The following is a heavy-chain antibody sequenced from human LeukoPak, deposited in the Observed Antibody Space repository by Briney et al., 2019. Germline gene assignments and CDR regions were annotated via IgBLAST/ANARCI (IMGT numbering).Heavy chain of an antibody. D-gene: IGHD4-23*01. CDR2: INAGNGNT. Sequence: ASVKVSCKASGYTFTSYAMHWVRQAPGQRLEWMGWINAGNGNTKYSQEFQGRVTITRDTSASTAYMELSSLRAEDTAVYYCARGLYGGNSIFYWGQGTLVTVSS. CDR1: GYTFTSYA. CDR3: ARGLYGGNSIFY. V-gene: IGHV1-3*03. J-gene: IGHJ4*02.